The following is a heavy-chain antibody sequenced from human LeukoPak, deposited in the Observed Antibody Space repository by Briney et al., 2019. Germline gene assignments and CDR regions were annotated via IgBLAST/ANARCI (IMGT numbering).Heavy chain of an antibody. CDR1: GFTFSSSG. CDR3: AKDLDYYDSSGSSYYFDY. Sequence: GGSLRLSCAASGFTFSSSGMTWVRQAPGKGLEWVSTITGSVVNTYYADSVKGRFTISRDNSKNTLYLQMNSLRAEDTAVYYCAKDLDYYDSSGSSYYFDYWGQGTLVTVSS. V-gene: IGHV3-23*01. J-gene: IGHJ4*02. D-gene: IGHD3-22*01. CDR2: ITGSVVNT.